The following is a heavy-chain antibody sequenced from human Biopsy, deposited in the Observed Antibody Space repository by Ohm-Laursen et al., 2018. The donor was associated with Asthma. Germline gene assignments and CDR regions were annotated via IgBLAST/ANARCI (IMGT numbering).Heavy chain of an antibody. CDR2: IFAANSET. V-gene: IGHV5-51*03. D-gene: IGHD1-7*01. J-gene: IGHJ4*02. CDR3: ARFIDGTFFVDY. Sequence: GESLKISCKASGYTFSDSWIGWVRQMPGKRLEWMGIIFAANSETKYSPAFQGKVTISSDMSISTAFLQWSSLKASDTAIYYCARFIDGTFFVDYRGQGTLVTVSS. CDR1: GYTFSDSW.